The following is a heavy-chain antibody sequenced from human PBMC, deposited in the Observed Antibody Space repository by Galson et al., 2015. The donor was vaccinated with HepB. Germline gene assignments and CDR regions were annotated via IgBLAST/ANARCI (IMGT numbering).Heavy chain of an antibody. CDR3: ATGGPIDYYDRSGYTRNYFDY. D-gene: IGHD3-22*01. CDR1: GYTLTELS. J-gene: IGHJ4*02. V-gene: IGHV1-24*01. Sequence: SVKVSCKVSGYTLTELSIHWVRQAPGKGLEWMGGFDPEDGEIIYAQKFQGRVTMTEDTSTDTAYMQLGSLRSEDTAVYYCATGGPIDYYDRSGYTRNYFDYWGQGTLVTVSS. CDR2: FDPEDGEI.